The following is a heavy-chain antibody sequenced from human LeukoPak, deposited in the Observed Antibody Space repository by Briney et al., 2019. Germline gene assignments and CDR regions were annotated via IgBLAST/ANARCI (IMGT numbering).Heavy chain of an antibody. D-gene: IGHD6-6*01. CDR1: GFTFSSYA. CDR2: ISGSGGST. Sequence: GGSLRLSCAASGFTFSSYAMSWVRQAPGKGLEWVSAISGSGGSTYYADSVKGRFTISRDNSKNTLYLQMNSLRAEDTAVYYCAKGPEYSSSSWGPNWFDPWGQGTLVTVSS. J-gene: IGHJ5*02. CDR3: AKGPEYSSSSWGPNWFDP. V-gene: IGHV3-23*01.